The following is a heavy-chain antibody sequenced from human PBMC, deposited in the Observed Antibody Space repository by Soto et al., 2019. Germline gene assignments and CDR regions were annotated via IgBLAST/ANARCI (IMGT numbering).Heavy chain of an antibody. Sequence: QVQLQESGPGLVKPSETLSLTCTVSGDSISSYYWSWIRQPPGKGLEWIGYIFYTGSTNYNPSLKRRVTISVDTSKNQFSLKLSSGTAADTAVYYCARAPEIRGWGGGYFQHWGQGTLVTVSS. CDR3: ARAPEIRGWGGGYFQH. V-gene: IGHV4-59*01. CDR2: IFYTGST. CDR1: GDSISSYY. J-gene: IGHJ1*01. D-gene: IGHD3-16*01.